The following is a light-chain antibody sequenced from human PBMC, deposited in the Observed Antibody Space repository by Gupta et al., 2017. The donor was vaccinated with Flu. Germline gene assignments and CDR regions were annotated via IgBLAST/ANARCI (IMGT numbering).Light chain of an antibody. Sequence: PSSLSASVGDRVTITCRATQSISSYLNWFQQKPGKAPKALIYTASKLQSGVPSRFSGSGSGTDFTLTISSLQAEDAATYYCQQSDSTLYTFGQGTKVEIK. V-gene: IGKV1-39*01. CDR1: QSISSY. CDR2: TAS. CDR3: QQSDSTLYT. J-gene: IGKJ2*01.